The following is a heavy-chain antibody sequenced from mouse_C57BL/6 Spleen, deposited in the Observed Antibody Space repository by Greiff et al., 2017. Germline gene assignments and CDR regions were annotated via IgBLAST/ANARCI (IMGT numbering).Heavy chain of an antibody. CDR3: ARFRDYYAMDY. Sequence: QVQLQQPGTELVKPGASVTLSCKASGYTFTSYWLHWVTQRPGQGLEWIGNINPSNGGTNYNEKFKSKATLTVDKSSSTAYMQLSSLTSEDSAVYYCARFRDYYAMDYWGQGTSVTVSS. V-gene: IGHV1-53*01. CDR2: INPSNGGT. CDR1: GYTFTSYW. J-gene: IGHJ4*01.